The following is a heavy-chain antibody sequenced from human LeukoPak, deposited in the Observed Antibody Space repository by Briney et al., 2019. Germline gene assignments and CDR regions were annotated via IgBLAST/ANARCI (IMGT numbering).Heavy chain of an antibody. CDR2: INHSGST. V-gene: IGHV4-34*01. CDR3: ARGHPITIFGVVIKDYYYGMDV. J-gene: IGHJ6*02. D-gene: IGHD3-3*01. Sequence: PSETLSLTCAVYGGSFSGYYRSWIRQPPGKGLEWIGEINHSGSTNYNPSLKSRVTISVDTSKNQFSLKLSSVAAADTAVYYCARGHPITIFGVVIKDYYYGMDVWGQGTTVTVSS. CDR1: GGSFSGYY.